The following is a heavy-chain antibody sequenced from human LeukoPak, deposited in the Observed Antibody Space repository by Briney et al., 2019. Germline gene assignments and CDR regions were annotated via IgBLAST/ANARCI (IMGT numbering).Heavy chain of an antibody. CDR1: GGSFSGYY. D-gene: IGHD6-13*01. Sequence: SETPSLTCAVYGGSFSGYYWSWIRQPPGKGLEWIGEINHSGSTNYNPSLKSRVTISVDTSKNQFSLKLSSVTAADTAVYYCARGRFVGSWAQNYYYYGMDVWGQGTTVTVSS. CDR2: INHSGST. J-gene: IGHJ6*02. CDR3: ARGRFVGSWAQNYYYYGMDV. V-gene: IGHV4-34*01.